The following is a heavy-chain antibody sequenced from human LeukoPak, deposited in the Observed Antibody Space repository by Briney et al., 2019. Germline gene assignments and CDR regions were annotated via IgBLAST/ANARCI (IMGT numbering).Heavy chain of an antibody. CDR3: ARANPYGSGSYFATNYFDY. D-gene: IGHD3-10*01. V-gene: IGHV4-61*02. J-gene: IGHJ4*02. Sequence: PSETLSLTCTVSGGSISSGSYYWSWIRQPAGTGLEWIGRIYASGSTNYNPSLKSRVTISVDTSKNQFSLKLSSVTAADTAVYYCARANPYGSGSYFATNYFDYWGQGTLVTVSS. CDR1: GGSISSGSYY. CDR2: IYASGST.